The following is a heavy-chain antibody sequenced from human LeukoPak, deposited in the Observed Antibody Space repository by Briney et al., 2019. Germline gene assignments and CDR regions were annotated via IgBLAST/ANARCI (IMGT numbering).Heavy chain of an antibody. Sequence: SETLSLTCTVSGGSISSSSYYWGWIRQPPGKGLEWIGEINHSGSTNYNPSLKSRVAISVDTSKNQFSLKLSSVTAADTAVYYCARGGAVVVAARYRWFDPRGQGTLVTVSS. V-gene: IGHV4-39*07. D-gene: IGHD2-15*01. CDR2: INHSGST. CDR1: GGSISSSSYY. J-gene: IGHJ5*02. CDR3: ARGGAVVVAARYRWFDP.